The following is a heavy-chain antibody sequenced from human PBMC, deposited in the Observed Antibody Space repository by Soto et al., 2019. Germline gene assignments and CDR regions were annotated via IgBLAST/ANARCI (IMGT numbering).Heavy chain of an antibody. V-gene: IGHV4-39*01. CDR2: IYYSGTT. D-gene: IGHD3-9*01. CDR3: ARRSTISRGFDY. CDR1: GGSIISNNHY. J-gene: IGHJ4*02. Sequence: QLQLRESGPGLVKPSETLSLTCTVSGGSIISNNHYWGWIRQPPGKVLEGIGNIYYSGTTYYNPSLKSRVTLSVDTSKGQFSLKLSSMTVADTAVYFCARRSTISRGFDYWGQGTLVTVSS.